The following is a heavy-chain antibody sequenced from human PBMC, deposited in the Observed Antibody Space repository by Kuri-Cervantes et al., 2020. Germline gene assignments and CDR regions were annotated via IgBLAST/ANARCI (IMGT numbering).Heavy chain of an antibody. J-gene: IGHJ5*02. CDR3: ARGRSGYYPHKYNWFDP. D-gene: IGHD3-3*01. CDR1: GGSISSYY. V-gene: IGHV4-59*12. CDR2: INYSGSS. Sequence: SETLSLTCTVSGGSISSYYWSWIRQPPGKGLEWIGYINYSGSSNYNPSLKSRVTISVDTSKNQFSLKLSSVTAADTAVYYCARGRSGYYPHKYNWFDPWGQETLVTVSS.